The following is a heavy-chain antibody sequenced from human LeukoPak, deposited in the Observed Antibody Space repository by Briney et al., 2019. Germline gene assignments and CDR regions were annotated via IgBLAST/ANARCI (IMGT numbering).Heavy chain of an antibody. D-gene: IGHD6-19*01. CDR1: GFSFNKYG. J-gene: IGHJ4*02. Sequence: GGSLRLSCATSGFSFNKYGMHWVRQAPGKGLEWVAYIRYDGSDKHYGDSVKGRFTISRDDSKNTLYLQMSSLRAEDTAVYYCAKDMIAVAGSSFDYWGQGTLVTVSS. CDR3: AKDMIAVAGSSFDY. CDR2: IRYDGSDK. V-gene: IGHV3-30*02.